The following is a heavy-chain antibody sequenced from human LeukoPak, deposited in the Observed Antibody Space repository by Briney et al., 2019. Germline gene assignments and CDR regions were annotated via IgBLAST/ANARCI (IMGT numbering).Heavy chain of an antibody. CDR3: ARDRPLTTVTTSWFFDY. CDR2: IWYDGSNK. D-gene: IGHD4-17*01. CDR1: GLTFSRYG. Sequence: PGRSLRLSCAASGLTFSRYGMHWVRQAPGKGLEWVAVIWYDGSNKYYADSVKGRFTISRDNSKNTLYLQMNSLRAENTAVYYCARDRPLTTVTTSWFFDYWGQGTLVTVSS. V-gene: IGHV3-33*01. J-gene: IGHJ4*02.